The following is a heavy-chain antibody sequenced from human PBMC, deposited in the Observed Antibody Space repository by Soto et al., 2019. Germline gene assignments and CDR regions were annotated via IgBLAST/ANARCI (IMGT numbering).Heavy chain of an antibody. CDR3: ARDPAFGAMDY. CDR2: LNPDGSTK. CDR1: GLTFRSHW. V-gene: IGHV3-7*01. Sequence: PGGSLRLSCAAPGLTFRSHWMTWVRQAPGKGLEWVAFLNPDGSTKAYATSVKGRFTISRDNVKDSVFLQMDSLRVDDQAVHYCARDPAFGAMDYWGQGPM. J-gene: IGHJ4*02. D-gene: IGHD2-2*01.